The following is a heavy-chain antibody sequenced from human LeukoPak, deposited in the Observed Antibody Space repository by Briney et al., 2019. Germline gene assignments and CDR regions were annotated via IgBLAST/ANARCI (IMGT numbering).Heavy chain of an antibody. CDR3: ARGHRARWIAARPSWFDP. Sequence: SETLSLTCAVSGGSISSSNWWSWVRQPPGKGLEWIGEIYHGGSTNYNPSLKSRVTISVDKSKNQFSLKLSSVTAADTAVYYCARGHRARWIAARPSWFDPWGQGTLVTVSS. CDR2: IYHGGST. V-gene: IGHV4-4*02. D-gene: IGHD6-6*01. CDR1: GGSISSSNW. J-gene: IGHJ5*02.